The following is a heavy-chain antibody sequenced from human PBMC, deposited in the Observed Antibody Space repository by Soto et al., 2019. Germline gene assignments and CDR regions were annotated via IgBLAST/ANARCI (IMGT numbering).Heavy chain of an antibody. CDR2: ISPSGST. Sequence: GGSLRLSCAVSGLTFSSYEMNWFRQAPEKGLEWVSYISPSGSTIYADSVKGRFTISRDNAKNSLYLQTNSLRAEDTATYSCERGGYCDTTTCYRLNAFDVWGQGTVVTVSS. CDR1: GLTFSSYE. D-gene: IGHD2-2*01. J-gene: IGHJ3*01. V-gene: IGHV3-48*03. CDR3: ERGGYCDTTTCYRLNAFDV.